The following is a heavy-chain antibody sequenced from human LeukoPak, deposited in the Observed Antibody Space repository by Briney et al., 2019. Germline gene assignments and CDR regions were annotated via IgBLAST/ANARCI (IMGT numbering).Heavy chain of an antibody. D-gene: IGHD3-22*01. J-gene: IGHJ4*02. Sequence: NPGGSLRLSCAASGFSFSNAWMSWIRQAPGKGLEWVGRIKSKNEGGTTDYAAPVKGRFAISRDDSKSTLYLEMNSLKSEDTAVYYCESDTSAQKDWGQGTLVTVSS. CDR1: GFSFSNAW. CDR3: ESDTSAQKD. V-gene: IGHV3-15*01. CDR2: IKSKNEGGTT.